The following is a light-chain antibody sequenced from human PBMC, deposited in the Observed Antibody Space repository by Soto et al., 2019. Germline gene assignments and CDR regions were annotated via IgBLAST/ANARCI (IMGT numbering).Light chain of an antibody. J-gene: IGKJ1*01. CDR2: AAS. Sequence: DIQMSQSPSSLSASVGDRVTITCRASQGIRKNLGWYQQKPGKAPKRLIYAASSLQSGDPSRFSGSGSGTEVTLTISSLQPEDFANYYCLQHNTYPQTFGQGTKVEIK. V-gene: IGKV1-17*01. CDR3: LQHNTYPQT. CDR1: QGIRKN.